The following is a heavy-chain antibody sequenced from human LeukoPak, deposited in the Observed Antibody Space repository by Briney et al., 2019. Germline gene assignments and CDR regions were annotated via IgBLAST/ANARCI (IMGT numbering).Heavy chain of an antibody. CDR1: GGSISSYY. Sequence: SETLSLTCTVSGGSISSYYWSWIRQPPGKGLEWIGYIYYSGSTNFNPSLKSRVTISVDTPKNQSSLKMSSVIAADPAVYYCAAGSESYDSRGYSYYFDYWGQGTLVTVSS. J-gene: IGHJ4*02. D-gene: IGHD3-22*01. CDR2: IYYSGST. CDR3: AAGSESYDSRGYSYYFDY. V-gene: IGHV4-59*01.